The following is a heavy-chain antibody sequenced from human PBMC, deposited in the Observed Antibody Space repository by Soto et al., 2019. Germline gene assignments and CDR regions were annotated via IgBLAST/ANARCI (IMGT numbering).Heavy chain of an antibody. CDR1: GYTFTSYG. CDR3: SGAESPDTAYFSLY. D-gene: IGHD1-26*01. CDR2: IHTYNGNT. Sequence: ASVKVSCKASGYTFTSYGISWVRQAPGQGLEWVGWIHTYNGNTNFAQKLQGRVTLTTDTSTNTAYMELRSLRSDDSAVYYCSGAESPDTAYFSLYWGQGTPVTVSS. V-gene: IGHV1-18*01. J-gene: IGHJ4*02.